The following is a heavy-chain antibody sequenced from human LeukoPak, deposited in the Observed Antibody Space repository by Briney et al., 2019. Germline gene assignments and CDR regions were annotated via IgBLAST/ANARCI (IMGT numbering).Heavy chain of an antibody. CDR1: GYSISSGYY. J-gene: IGHJ4*02. D-gene: IGHD6-13*01. Sequence: SETLSLTCTVSGYSISSGYYWGWIRPPPGKGLEWTGSIDHSGSTYYNPSLKSRITISVDTSKNQFSLKLSSVTAADTAVYYCARAFYSSSWYHKEDFFDYWGQGTPVTVSS. V-gene: IGHV4-38-2*02. CDR2: IDHSGST. CDR3: ARAFYSSSWYHKEDFFDY.